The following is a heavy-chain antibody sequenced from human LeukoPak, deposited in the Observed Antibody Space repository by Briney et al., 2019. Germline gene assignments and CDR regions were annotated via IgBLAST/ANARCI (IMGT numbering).Heavy chain of an antibody. J-gene: IGHJ4*02. CDR3: AVLWFGELLSPFDY. V-gene: IGHV1-2*02. Sequence: KVSCKASGYTFTGYYMHWVRQAPGQGLEWMGWINPNSGGTNYAQKFQGRVTMTRDTSISTAYMELSRLRSDDTAVYYCAVLWFGELLSPFDYWGQGTLVTVSS. CDR2: INPNSGGT. D-gene: IGHD3-10*01. CDR1: GYTFTGYY.